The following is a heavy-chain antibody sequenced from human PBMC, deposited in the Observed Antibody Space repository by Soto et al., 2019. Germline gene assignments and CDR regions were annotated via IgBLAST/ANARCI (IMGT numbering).Heavy chain of an antibody. J-gene: IGHJ4*02. CDR1: GFTFSSYG. V-gene: IGHV3-30*18. Sequence: QVQLVESGGGVVQPGRSLRLSCAASGFTFSSYGMHWVRQAPGKGLEWVAVISYDGSNKYYADSVKGRLTISRDNSKNTLYLQINSLRAEDTAVYYCAKDSQVNIVATMGGILDYWGQGTLVTVSS. D-gene: IGHD5-12*01. CDR3: AKDSQVNIVATMGGILDY. CDR2: ISYDGSNK.